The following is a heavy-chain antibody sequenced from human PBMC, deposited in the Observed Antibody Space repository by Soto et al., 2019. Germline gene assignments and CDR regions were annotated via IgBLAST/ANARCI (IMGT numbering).Heavy chain of an antibody. J-gene: IGHJ6*02. CDR2: IWYDGSNK. V-gene: IGHV3-33*01. D-gene: IGHD2-2*01. CDR1: GFTFSSYG. Sequence: GGSLRLSCAASGFTFSSYGMHWVRQAPGKGLEWVAVIWYDGSNKYYADSVKGRFTISRDNSKNTLYLQMNSLRAEDTAVYYCARDGGYCSSTSCYYYYGMDVWGQGTTVTVSS. CDR3: ARDGGYCSSTSCYYYYGMDV.